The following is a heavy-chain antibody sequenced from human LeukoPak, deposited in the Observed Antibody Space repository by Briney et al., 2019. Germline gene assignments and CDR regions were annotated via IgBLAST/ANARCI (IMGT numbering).Heavy chain of an antibody. Sequence: SVKVSCKASGGTFSSYTISWVRQAPGQGLEWMGRIIPILDIANYAQKFQGRVTITADKSTSTAYMELSSLRSEDTAVYYCARDPHRGSWNVPSDDYWGQGTLVTVSS. J-gene: IGHJ4*02. CDR1: GGTFSSYT. V-gene: IGHV1-69*04. D-gene: IGHD1-1*01. CDR2: IIPILDIA. CDR3: ARDPHRGSWNVPSDDY.